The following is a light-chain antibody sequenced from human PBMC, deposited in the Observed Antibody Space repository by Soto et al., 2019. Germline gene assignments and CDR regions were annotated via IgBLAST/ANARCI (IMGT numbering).Light chain of an antibody. J-gene: IGKJ4*01. CDR1: QGISSY. CDR2: AAS. CDR3: QQYYSYPPVT. Sequence: AIRMTQSPSSFSASTGDRVTITCRASQGISSYLAWYQQKPGKAPKLLIYAASTLQSGVPSRFSGSGSGTDLTLTITCLQSEDFATYYCQQYYSYPPVTFGGGTKVEIK. V-gene: IGKV1-8*01.